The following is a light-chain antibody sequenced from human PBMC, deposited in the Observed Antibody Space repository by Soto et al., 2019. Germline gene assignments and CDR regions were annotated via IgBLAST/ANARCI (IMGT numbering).Light chain of an antibody. Sequence: QSVLTQPPSVSEAPRQRVTISCSGSSSNIGNNAVNWYQQLPGKAPRLLIYHDDLLSSGVSDRFSVSKSGTSASLAISGLQSEDEADYYCAVWDDRLNCEVFGGGTKVTVL. J-gene: IGLJ2*01. CDR2: HDD. CDR1: SSNIGNNA. CDR3: AVWDDRLNCEV. V-gene: IGLV1-36*01.